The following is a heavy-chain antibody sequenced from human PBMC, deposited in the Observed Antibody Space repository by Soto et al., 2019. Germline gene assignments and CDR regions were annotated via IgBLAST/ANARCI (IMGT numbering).Heavy chain of an antibody. Sequence: GGSLRLSCAASGFTFSSYWMSWVRQAPGKGLEWVANIKQDGREKYYVDSVKCRFTISSDNAKNSLYLQMNSLRAEDTAVYYCARDSPVGFDYWGQGTLVTDSA. J-gene: IGHJ4*02. CDR1: GFTFSSYW. D-gene: IGHD1-26*01. V-gene: IGHV3-7*05. CDR2: IKQDGREK. CDR3: ARDSPVGFDY.